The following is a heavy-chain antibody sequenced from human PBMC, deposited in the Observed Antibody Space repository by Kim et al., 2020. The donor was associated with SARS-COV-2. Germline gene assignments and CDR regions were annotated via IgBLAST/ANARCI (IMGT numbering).Heavy chain of an antibody. Sequence: QKLQGRVTMTTDTSTSTAYMELRSLRSDDTAVYYCARAIGGYYGLYYFDYWGQGTLVTVSS. D-gene: IGHD1-26*01. J-gene: IGHJ4*02. CDR3: ARAIGGYYGLYYFDY. V-gene: IGHV1-18*01.